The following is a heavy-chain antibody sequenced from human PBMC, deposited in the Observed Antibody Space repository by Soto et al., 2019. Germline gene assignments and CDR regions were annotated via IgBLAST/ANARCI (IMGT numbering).Heavy chain of an antibody. J-gene: IGHJ1*01. CDR2: IYSGGNT. D-gene: IGHD6-19*01. V-gene: IGHV3-66*01. Sequence: EVRLVESGGGLVQPGVSLTLSCAASGFTISTNYMSWVRQAPGKGLEWVAVIYSGGNTFYADSVEGRFTISRDTSKNTLSLQMSSLRVEDTAVYYCAKCSGWYGVGYFHHWGQGTLVTVSS. CDR1: GFTISTNY. CDR3: AKCSGWYGVGYFHH.